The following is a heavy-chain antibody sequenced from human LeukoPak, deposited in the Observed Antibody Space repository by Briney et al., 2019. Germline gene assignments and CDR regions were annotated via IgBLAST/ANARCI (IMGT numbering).Heavy chain of an antibody. J-gene: IGHJ6*02. CDR2: IYSGGST. V-gene: IGHV3-53*01. CDR1: GFTVSSNY. D-gene: IGHD3-22*01. CDR3: ARVQNYYDSGLYGMDV. Sequence: PGGSLRLSCAASGFTVSSNYMSWVRQAPGKGLEWVSVIYSGGSTYYADSVKGRFTISRDNAKNSLYLQMNSLRAEDTAVYYCARVQNYYDSGLYGMDVWGQGTTVTVSS.